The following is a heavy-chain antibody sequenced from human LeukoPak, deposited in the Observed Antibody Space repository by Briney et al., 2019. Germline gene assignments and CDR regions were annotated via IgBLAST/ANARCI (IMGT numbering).Heavy chain of an antibody. CDR3: ARSGSHAFDL. D-gene: IGHD6-25*01. J-gene: IGHJ3*01. V-gene: IGHV3-11*01. CDR1: GFTFSDYY. Sequence: GGSLRLSCAASGFTFSDYYMNWIRQAPGKGLEWVSHISSSDTKKDYADSVKGRFTISRDNAHNSLSLQMNGLRAEDTAVYYCARSGSHAFDLWGQGTMVTVSS. CDR2: ISSSDTKK.